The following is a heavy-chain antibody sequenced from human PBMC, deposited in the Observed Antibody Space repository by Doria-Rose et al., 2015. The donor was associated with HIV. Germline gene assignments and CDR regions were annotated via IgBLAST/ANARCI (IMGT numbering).Heavy chain of an antibody. J-gene: IGHJ4*02. CDR2: IYHSGNT. CDR3: ARDLGIQLWLGY. D-gene: IGHD5-18*01. Sequence: SGPGLVKPSGTLSLTCAASGGSISSSNWWSWVRQPPGKGLEWIGQIYHSGNTNYNPSLKSRVTISADKSKNQFSLKLTSVTAADTAVYYCARDLGIQLWLGYWGQGTLVTVSS. V-gene: IGHV4-4*02. CDR1: GGSISSSNW.